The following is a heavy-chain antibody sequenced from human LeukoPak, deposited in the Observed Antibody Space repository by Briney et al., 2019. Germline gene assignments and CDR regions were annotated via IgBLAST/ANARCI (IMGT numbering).Heavy chain of an antibody. D-gene: IGHD3-16*01. CDR3: ARAVDVAGY. CDR2: IKEDGSAK. J-gene: IGHJ4*02. V-gene: IGHV3-7*01. Sequence: PGGSLRLSCVASGFTFSSHWMSWVRQAPGKGLEWVANIKEDGSAKFYLDSVKGRFTISRDNAKNSVYLQMNSLRVEDTAVYYCARAVDVAGYWGQGTLVTVSS. CDR1: GFTFSSHW.